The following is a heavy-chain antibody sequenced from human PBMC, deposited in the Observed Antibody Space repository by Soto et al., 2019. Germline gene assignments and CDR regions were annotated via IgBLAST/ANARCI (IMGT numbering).Heavy chain of an antibody. CDR1: GFSFGGYA. CDR3: AKGSRGYTGYVFDY. V-gene: IGHV3-23*01. CDR2: ISGSGATT. Sequence: PWGSLRLSCATSGFSFGGYAMSWVRQAPGKGLDWVSSISGSGATTYYTNSVKGRFTISRDNSKNTVYLQMNSLRAEDTAVYYCAKGSRGYTGYVFDYWGQGARVTVSS. J-gene: IGHJ4*02. D-gene: IGHD5-12*01.